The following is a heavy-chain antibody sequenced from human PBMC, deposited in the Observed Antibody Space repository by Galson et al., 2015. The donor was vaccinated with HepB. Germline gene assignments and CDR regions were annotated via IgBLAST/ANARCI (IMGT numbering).Heavy chain of an antibody. CDR1: GFTLSNYW. V-gene: IGHV3-74*01. CDR2: ISPDGSDT. J-gene: IGHJ6*02. CDR3: ASLHSADLQDV. Sequence: SLRLSCAAPGFTLSNYWMHWVRQTPGGGLVWVSRISPDGSDTTYADSVRGRFTISRDNAKNTLYLQMSGLRLEDTAVYYCASLHSADLQDVWGRGTTVTVSS. D-gene: IGHD1-26*01.